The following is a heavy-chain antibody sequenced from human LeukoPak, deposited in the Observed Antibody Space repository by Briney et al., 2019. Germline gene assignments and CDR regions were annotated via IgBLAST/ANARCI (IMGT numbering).Heavy chain of an antibody. Sequence: GESLRLSCAPSGFTFGSYWMSWVRQPPGKGLEYVASINQDGSENYYVDSVKGRFTVSRDNARNSLYLQMNSLRVEDTVVYYCARDPETGGAYFDYWGRGTLVSVSS. D-gene: IGHD3-9*01. V-gene: IGHV3-7*01. CDR1: GFTFGSYW. CDR3: ARDPETGGAYFDY. CDR2: INQDGSEN. J-gene: IGHJ4*02.